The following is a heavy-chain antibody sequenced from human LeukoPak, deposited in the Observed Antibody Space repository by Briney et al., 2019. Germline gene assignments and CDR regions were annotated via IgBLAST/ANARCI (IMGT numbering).Heavy chain of an antibody. CDR3: ARGGSPSDY. D-gene: IGHD3-16*01. Sequence: LSGGSLRLSCAASGFTFSSYGMHWVRQRPGKGLVWVSRIHLDGRTTNYADSVKGRFTISRDNAKNTLSLEMNSLRPEDTAVYYCARGGSPSDYWGQGTLVSVSS. CDR2: IHLDGRTT. V-gene: IGHV3-74*01. CDR1: GFTFSSYG. J-gene: IGHJ4*02.